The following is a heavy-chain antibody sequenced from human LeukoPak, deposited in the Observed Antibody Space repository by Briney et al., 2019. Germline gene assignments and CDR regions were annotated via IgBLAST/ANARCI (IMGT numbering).Heavy chain of an antibody. CDR3: AKGDSTGYYYHYGYYFDY. J-gene: IGHJ4*02. V-gene: IGHV3-30*18. D-gene: IGHD3-22*01. CDR2: ISYDGSKK. Sequence: GGSLRLSCAASGFTFSSYWMSWVRQAPGKGLEWVAVISYDGSKKYHADSVKGRFTISRDNSKNTLYLQMNSLRAEDTAVYYCAKGDSTGYYYHYGYYFDYWGQGTLVTVSS. CDR1: GFTFSSYW.